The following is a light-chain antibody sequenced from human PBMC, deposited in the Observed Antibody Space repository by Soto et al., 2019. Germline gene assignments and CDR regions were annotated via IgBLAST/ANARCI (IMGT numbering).Light chain of an antibody. V-gene: IGKV3-15*01. CDR2: GAS. CDR1: QSISSN. Sequence: EIVLTQSPAILSVSPGERATLSCRASQSISSNLAWYQQKPGQAPRLLIYGASTRATGIPARFSGSGSGTEFTLTISSLQSEDFAVYYCQHYNNWPPWTFGQGTKVDIK. J-gene: IGKJ1*01. CDR3: QHYNNWPPWT.